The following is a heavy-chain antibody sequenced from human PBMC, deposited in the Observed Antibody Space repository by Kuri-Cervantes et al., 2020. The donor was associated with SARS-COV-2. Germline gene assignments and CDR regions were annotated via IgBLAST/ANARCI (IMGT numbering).Heavy chain of an antibody. CDR2: IGTAGDT. D-gene: IGHD2-2*01. Sequence: GGSLRLSCAASGFTFSSYDMHWVRQATGKGLEWVSAIGTAGDTYYPGSVKGRFTISRDNSKNTLYLQMNSLRAEDTAVYYCARDRGVDYCSSTSCPSGPFGPFDPWGQGTLVTVSS. V-gene: IGHV3-13*04. J-gene: IGHJ5*02. CDR1: GFTFSSYD. CDR3: ARDRGVDYCSSTSCPSGPFGPFDP.